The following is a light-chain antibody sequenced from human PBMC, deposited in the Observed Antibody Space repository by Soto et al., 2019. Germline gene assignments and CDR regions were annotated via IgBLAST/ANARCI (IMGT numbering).Light chain of an antibody. CDR1: QTISNTF. Sequence: EIVLTQSPGPLSLSPGERATLSCRASQTISNTFLAWYQQRPGQAPRLLIYGASGRAAGIPDRFSGSGSGTDFTLSISRLEPEDFAVYYCQQYGVSPTFGGGTKVDI. V-gene: IGKV3-20*01. J-gene: IGKJ4*01. CDR3: QQYGVSPT. CDR2: GAS.